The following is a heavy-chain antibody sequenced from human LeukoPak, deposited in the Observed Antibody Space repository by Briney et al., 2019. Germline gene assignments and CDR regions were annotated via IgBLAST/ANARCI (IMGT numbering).Heavy chain of an antibody. CDR1: GYTFTGYY. J-gene: IGHJ5*02. CDR2: INPNSGGT. Sequence: AASVKVSCKASGYTFTGYYMHWVRQAPGQGLEWMGWINPNSGGTNYAQKFQGRVTMTRDTSISTAYMELSRLRSDDTAVYYCARPRYPRGGGPGNNWFDPWGQGTLVTVSS. CDR3: ARPRYPRGGGPGNNWFDP. V-gene: IGHV1-2*02. D-gene: IGHD3-16*01.